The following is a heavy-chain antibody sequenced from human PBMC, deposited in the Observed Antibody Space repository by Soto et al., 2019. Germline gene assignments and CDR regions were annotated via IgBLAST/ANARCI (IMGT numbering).Heavy chain of an antibody. J-gene: IGHJ6*02. Sequence: SLRLSCAASGFTLSGYAMTWVRQSQGKGLEWVSSITGSGTSTYYADSVNGRFIISRDNSKNTVSLQMNSLRADDTAVYYCGKCSDFYSKTADVWGQGNTVTVFS. CDR1: GFTLSGYA. D-gene: IGHD2-21*02. CDR2: ITGSGTST. CDR3: GKCSDFYSKTADV. V-gene: IGHV3-23*01.